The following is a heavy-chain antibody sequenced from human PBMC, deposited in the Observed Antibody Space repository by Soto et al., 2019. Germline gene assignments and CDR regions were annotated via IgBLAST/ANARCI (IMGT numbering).Heavy chain of an antibody. CDR3: ARGAEWFGGRMDV. V-gene: IGHV4-59*01. D-gene: IGHD3-10*01. Sequence: QVQLQESGPGLVKPSETLSLTCTVSGGSISSYYLTWIRQPPGKGLEWIGYIYYNGRTNYNPSLKCRVTISLDTSKHQFSLNLSSVTAADTAVYYCARGAEWFGGRMDVWGQGTTVTVSS. J-gene: IGHJ6*02. CDR1: GGSISSYY. CDR2: IYYNGRT.